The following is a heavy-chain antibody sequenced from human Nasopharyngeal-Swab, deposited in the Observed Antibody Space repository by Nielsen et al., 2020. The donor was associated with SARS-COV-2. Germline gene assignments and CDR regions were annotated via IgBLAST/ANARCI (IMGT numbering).Heavy chain of an antibody. J-gene: IGHJ4*02. D-gene: IGHD3-16*02. CDR2: ISPSGGST. V-gene: IGHV1-46*01. CDR3: ARDLYDYVWGSYRPAYYFDY. Sequence: ASVKVSCKASGYTFTSYYMHWVRQAPGQGLEWMGIISPSGGSTSNAQKFQGRVTMTRDTSTSTVYMELSSLRSEDTAVYYCARDLYDYVWGSYRPAYYFDYWGQGTLVTVSS. CDR1: GYTFTSYY.